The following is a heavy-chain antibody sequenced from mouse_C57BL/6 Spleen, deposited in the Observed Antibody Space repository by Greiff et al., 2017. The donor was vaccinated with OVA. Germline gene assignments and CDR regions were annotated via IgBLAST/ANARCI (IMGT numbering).Heavy chain of an antibody. V-gene: IGHV1-64*01. CDR2: IHPNSGST. D-gene: IGHD2-2*01. J-gene: IGHJ3*01. CDR3: ARSYYGYDGGFAY. CDR1: GYTFTSYW. Sequence: VQLQESGAELVKPGASVKLSCKASGYTFTSYWMHWVKQRPGQGLEWIGMIHPNSGSTNYNEKFKSKATLTVDKSSSTAYMQLSSLTSEDSAVYYCARSYYGYDGGFAYWGQGTLVTVSA.